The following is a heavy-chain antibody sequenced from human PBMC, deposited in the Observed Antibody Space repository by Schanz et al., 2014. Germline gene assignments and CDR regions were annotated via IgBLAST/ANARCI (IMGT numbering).Heavy chain of an antibody. CDR1: GYTFSTYT. CDR3: AGAFDSSGYYFDY. Sequence: QVQLVQSGAEVKKPGASVKVSCKASGYTFSTYTISWVRQAPGQGLEWMGIVNPSVRGTHFAREFQGRVTVTSDTSTSTVYMELSGLRSEDTAVYYCAGAFDSSGYYFDYWGQGTLVTVSS. D-gene: IGHD3-22*01. CDR2: VNPSVRGT. J-gene: IGHJ4*02. V-gene: IGHV1-46*03.